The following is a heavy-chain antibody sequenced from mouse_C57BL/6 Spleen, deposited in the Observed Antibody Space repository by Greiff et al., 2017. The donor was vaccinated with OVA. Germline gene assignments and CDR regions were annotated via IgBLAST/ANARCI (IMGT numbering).Heavy chain of an antibody. D-gene: IGHD1-1*01. CDR2: IDPSDSYT. CDR3: ARWSTTVAYYFDY. V-gene: IGHV1-59*01. CDR1: GYTFTSYW. J-gene: IGHJ2*01. Sequence: QVQLQQPGAELVRPGTSVKLSCKASGYTFTSYWMHWVKQRPGQGLEWIGVIDPSDSYTNYNQKFKGKATLTVDTSSSTAYMQLSSLTSEDSAVYYGARWSTTVAYYFDYWGQGTTLTVSS.